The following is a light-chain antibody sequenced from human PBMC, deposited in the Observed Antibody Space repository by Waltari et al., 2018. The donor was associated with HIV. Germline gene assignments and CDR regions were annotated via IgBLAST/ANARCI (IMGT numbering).Light chain of an antibody. V-gene: IGLV1-51*01. CDR1: SSNIGNNY. J-gene: IGLJ3*02. CDR3: ETWDSSLSAGV. CDR2: DKY. Sequence: QSVLTQPPSVSVAPGQKVTISCSGSSSNIGNNYVSWYQQLPGTAPKLLIYDKYKRPSGIPDRFSGSKSGTAATLGITGLQTGDEADYYCETWDSSLSAGVFGGGTKLTVL.